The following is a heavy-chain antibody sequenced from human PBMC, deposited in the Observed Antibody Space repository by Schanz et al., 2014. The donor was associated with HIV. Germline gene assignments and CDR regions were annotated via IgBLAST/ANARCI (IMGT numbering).Heavy chain of an antibody. V-gene: IGHV1-18*01. J-gene: IGHJ4*02. Sequence: QVQLVQSGAEVKKPGASVKVSCKASGYTFINYDIHWVRQAPGQGLEWMGWISAYNGHPHYGQKFQGRFTMTSDTSTSTAYMELRNLRSDDTAVFYCARVGAGVTVFFDYWGQGTTVTVSA. D-gene: IGHD3-10*01. CDR2: ISAYNGHP. CDR3: ARVGAGVTVFFDY. CDR1: GYTFINYD.